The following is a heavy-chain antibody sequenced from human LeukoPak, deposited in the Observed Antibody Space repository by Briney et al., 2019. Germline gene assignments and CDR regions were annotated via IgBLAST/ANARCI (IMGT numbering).Heavy chain of an antibody. CDR3: AKNQGASFGAIHYSDGWVDH. CDR2: VCWYSGSI. D-gene: IGHD3-10*01. J-gene: IGHJ4*02. V-gene: IGHV3-9*01. CDR1: LWRLHEYV. Sequence: RVPRLACLWRLHEYVMQWVGPAARKGLEGVAGVCWYSGSIGYPASVKGRFTISRDNAKNSLYLQMNSLRAEDTALYYCAKNQGASFGAIHYSDGWVDHWGQETLVTVSS.